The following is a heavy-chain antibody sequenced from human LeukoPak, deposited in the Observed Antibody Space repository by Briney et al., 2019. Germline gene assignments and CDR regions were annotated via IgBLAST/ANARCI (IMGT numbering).Heavy chain of an antibody. D-gene: IGHD3-16*01. CDR3: AKDEATSGGGLAS. V-gene: IGHV3-53*01. J-gene: IGHJ5*01. Sequence: XGSLRLSCAASGFTFSGTHMSWVRQAPGKGLEGVSAMYTGGTTYYSDSVTGRFTVSRDTSRNTLFLHMNSLRAEDTAVYYCAKDEATSGGGLASWGQGTLVIVSS. CDR1: GFTFSGTH. CDR2: MYTGGTT.